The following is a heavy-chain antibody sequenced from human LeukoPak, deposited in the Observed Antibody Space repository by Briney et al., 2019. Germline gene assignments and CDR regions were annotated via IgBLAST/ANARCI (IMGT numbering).Heavy chain of an antibody. CDR3: AAATGAPAGSYAFDI. J-gene: IGHJ3*02. D-gene: IGHD1-14*01. Sequence: GTSVKVSCKASGFTFTTPAVQWVRQARGQHLEWIGWIVVGSGNTNYAQKFQERVTITRDVSTSTAYMEVSSLRSEDTAVYYCAAATGAPAGSYAFDIWGQGTMVTVSS. V-gene: IGHV1-58*01. CDR2: IVVGSGNT. CDR1: GFTFTTPA.